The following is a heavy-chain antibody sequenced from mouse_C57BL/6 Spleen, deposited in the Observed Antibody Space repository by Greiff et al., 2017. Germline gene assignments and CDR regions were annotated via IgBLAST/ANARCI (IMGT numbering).Heavy chain of an antibody. V-gene: IGHV1-64*01. CDR1: GYTFTSYW. CDR3: VLYYDCDGGGF. D-gene: IGHD2-4*01. Sequence: QVQLQQPGAELVKPGASVKLSCKASGYTFTSYWMHWVKQRPGQGLEWIGMIHPYSGSTNYNEKFKSKATVTVDKSSSTAYMQLSSLTSEDAAVYYWVLYYDCDGGGFWGQGTTLTVSS. CDR2: IHPYSGST. J-gene: IGHJ2*01.